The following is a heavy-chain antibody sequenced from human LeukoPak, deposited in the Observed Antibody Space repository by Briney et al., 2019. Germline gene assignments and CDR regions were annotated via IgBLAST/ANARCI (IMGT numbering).Heavy chain of an antibody. V-gene: IGHV3-23*01. Sequence: GGXLRLSCAASGFTFSSYAMSWVRQAPGKGLEGVSDISGSGGSTYYADSVKGRFTISRDNSKNTLYLQMNSLRAEDTAVYYCAKGDSTTLLRPYYFDYWGQGTLVTVSS. CDR1: GFTFSSYA. D-gene: IGHD3-10*01. CDR2: ISGSGGST. CDR3: AKGDSTTLLRPYYFDY. J-gene: IGHJ4*02.